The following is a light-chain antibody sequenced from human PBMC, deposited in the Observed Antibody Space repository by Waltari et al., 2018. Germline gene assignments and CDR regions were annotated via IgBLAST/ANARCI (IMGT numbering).Light chain of an antibody. CDR1: QKVSTS. CDR2: HAS. Sequence: DIQMTQSPSSVSASVGDRVTITCRASQKVSTSLAWYQQKAGTAPKVLIYHASTLQTGIPSRFSGSGSGTDFTLTINSLQPEDFATYFCQQGNSFPPTFGPGTKVEI. V-gene: IGKV1-12*01. J-gene: IGKJ1*01. CDR3: QQGNSFPPT.